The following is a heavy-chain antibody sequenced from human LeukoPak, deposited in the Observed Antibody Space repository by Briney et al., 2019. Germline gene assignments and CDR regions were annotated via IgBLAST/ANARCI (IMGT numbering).Heavy chain of an antibody. D-gene: IGHD4-11*01. V-gene: IGHV3-66*01. CDR1: RFAVGSKY. CDR2: IYTGGST. J-gene: IGHJ4*02. CDR3: ARDHNYNDY. Sequence: PGGSLRLSCAASRFAVGSKYMSWVRQAPGKGLEWVSVIYTGGSTHYPDSVKGRFTISRDDSKNTVSLQMNSLRVEDTAMYYCARDHNYNDYWGQGTLVTVSS.